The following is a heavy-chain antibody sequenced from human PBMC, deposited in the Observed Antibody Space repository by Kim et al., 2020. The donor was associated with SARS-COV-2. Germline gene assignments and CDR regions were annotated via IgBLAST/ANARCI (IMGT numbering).Heavy chain of an antibody. CDR3: VRQKNDGTYYGMDV. CDR1: GDSVSSNTAA. CDR2: TKFRSKWYK. D-gene: IGHD3-3*02. J-gene: IGHJ6*02. V-gene: IGHV6-1*01. Sequence: SQTLSLTFAISGDSVSSNTAAWNWIRQSPSRGLEWLGRTKFRSKWYKEYAVSVKSRITINPDTSKNQFSLQLNSATPEDTAMYYCVRQKNDGTYYGMDVWGQGTTVTVSS.